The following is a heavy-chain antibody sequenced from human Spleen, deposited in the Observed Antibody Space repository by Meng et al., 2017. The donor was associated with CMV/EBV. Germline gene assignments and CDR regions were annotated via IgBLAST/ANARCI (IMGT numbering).Heavy chain of an antibody. J-gene: IGHJ4*02. D-gene: IGHD3-3*01. V-gene: IGHV3-74*01. CDR3: AKGATPWSGYYVFDY. CDR2: INSDGSGI. Sequence: GESLKISCTASGFTFNTYWMHWVRQAPGKGLVWVSRINSDGSGISYADSVRGRFTISRDNAKNTLYLQMNSLRTEDTAVYYCAKGATPWSGYYVFDYRGQGTLVTVSS. CDR1: GFTFNTYW.